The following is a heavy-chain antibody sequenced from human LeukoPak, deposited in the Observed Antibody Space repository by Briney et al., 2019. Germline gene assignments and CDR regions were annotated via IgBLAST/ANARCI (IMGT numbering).Heavy chain of an antibody. CDR3: ARGPRNDP. CDR2: VHPDTGYA. J-gene: IGHJ5*02. D-gene: IGHD1-14*01. V-gene: IGHV1-8*01. Sequence: ASVKVSCKSSGYPFTTYEINWVRQAAGQGLEWMGWVHPDTGYADYAQKFQGRVTMTSDTSISTAYMELSSLRSDDTAVYFCARGPRNDPWGQGTLVTVSS. CDR1: GYPFTTYE.